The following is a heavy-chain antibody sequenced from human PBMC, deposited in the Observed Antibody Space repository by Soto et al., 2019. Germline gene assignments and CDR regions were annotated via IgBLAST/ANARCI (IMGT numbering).Heavy chain of an antibody. Sequence: EVHLVESGGGLVHPGRSLRLSCTASGFTFGDYAMSWFRQAPGKGLEWVGFIRSKTYGGTTEYAASVKGRFTISRDDSKSIAYLQMNSLKTEDTAVYYCTRARYDYIWGSPDYWGQGTLVTVSS. J-gene: IGHJ4*02. V-gene: IGHV3-49*03. CDR3: TRARYDYIWGSPDY. CDR2: IRSKTYGGTT. CDR1: GFTFGDYA. D-gene: IGHD3-16*01.